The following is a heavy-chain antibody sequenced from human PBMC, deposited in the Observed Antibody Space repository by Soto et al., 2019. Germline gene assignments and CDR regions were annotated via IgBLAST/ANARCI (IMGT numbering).Heavy chain of an antibody. CDR2: MLFDGSGQ. V-gene: IGHV3-30*02. CDR1: GFSFSNYA. J-gene: IGHJ6*03. CDR3: AKWGYYYYYMDV. D-gene: IGHD3-16*01. Sequence: GGSLRLSCDATGFSFSNYAMHWVRQAPGKGLEWVAIMLFDGSGQFYGDSVKGRFSISRDNSRNTVYLQMNSLRAEDTAVYYCAKWGYYYYYMDVWGKGTTVTVSS.